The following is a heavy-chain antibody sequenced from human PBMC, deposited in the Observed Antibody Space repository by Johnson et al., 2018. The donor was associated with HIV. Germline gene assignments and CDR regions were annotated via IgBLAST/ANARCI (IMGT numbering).Heavy chain of an antibody. J-gene: IGHJ3*02. V-gene: IGHV3-66*01. D-gene: IGHD2-15*01. Sequence: VQLVESGGGLVQPGRSLRLSCTASGFSVTRNDMNWVRQAPGKGLEWVSVVYRDGNTKYADSVKGRFSISRDNAKNTVDLQLNSLRAEDTAVYYCAKGQVARGPLDIWGQGTMVTVSS. CDR1: GFSVTRND. CDR2: VYRDGNT. CDR3: AKGQVARGPLDI.